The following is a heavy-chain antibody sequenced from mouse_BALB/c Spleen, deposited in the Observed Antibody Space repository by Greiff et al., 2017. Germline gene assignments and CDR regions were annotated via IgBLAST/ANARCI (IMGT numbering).Heavy chain of an antibody. CDR1: GYTFTSYY. J-gene: IGHJ3*01. CDR3: TRGEYGKGFAY. CDR2: INPSNGGT. V-gene: IGHV1S81*02. Sequence: QVQLQQSGAELVKPGASVKLSCKASGYTFTSYYMYWVKQRPGQGLEWIGEINPSNGGTNFNEKFKSKATLTVDKSSSTAYIQLSSLTSEASAVYYCTRGEYGKGFAYWGQGTLVTVSA. D-gene: IGHD2-10*02.